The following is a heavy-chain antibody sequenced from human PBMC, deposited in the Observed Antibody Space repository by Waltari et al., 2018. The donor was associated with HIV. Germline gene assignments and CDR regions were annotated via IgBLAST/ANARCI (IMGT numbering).Heavy chain of an antibody. CDR3: ARGPRYYFDS. Sequence: QLQLQESGPGLVTPSETLSLNCTVSGGSVCSSVYYWCWICKPQGTGLEWIGNIYYSENTDIRPAIKRRVTISVETAKNHFSLRVTAVTAACTSVYYCARGPRYYFDSWGQGTLVTVSS. CDR1: GGSVCSSVYY. J-gene: IGHJ4*02. CDR2: IYYSENT. V-gene: IGHV4-39*02.